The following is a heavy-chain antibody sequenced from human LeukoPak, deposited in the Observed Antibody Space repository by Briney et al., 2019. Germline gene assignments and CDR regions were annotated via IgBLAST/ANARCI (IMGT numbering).Heavy chain of an antibody. CDR3: ARQYSSSSGKNAFDI. V-gene: IGHV3-23*01. CDR1: GFTFSTYA. CDR2: ISGSGGST. J-gene: IGHJ3*02. D-gene: IGHD6-6*01. Sequence: PGGSLRLSCAASGFTFSTYAMSWVRQAPGKGLEWVSGISGSGGSTYYAGSVKGRFTISRDNSQNMLYLQMNSLRAEDTAVYCCARQYSSSSGKNAFDIWGQGTMVTVSS.